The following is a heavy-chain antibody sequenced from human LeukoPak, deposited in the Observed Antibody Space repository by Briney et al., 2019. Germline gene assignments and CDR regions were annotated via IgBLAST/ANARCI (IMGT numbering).Heavy chain of an antibody. D-gene: IGHD5-24*01. CDR3: ARDYKYAFDN. Sequence: TGGSLSLSCAASGFTFSDYSINSARQARGKGLEWISYTGIDSGNTNYADSVKGRFTISGDKAKNSLYLQMNSLRVEDTAVYYCARDYKYAFDNWGQGTLVTVSS. V-gene: IGHV3-48*01. CDR1: GFTFSDYS. CDR2: TGIDSGNT. J-gene: IGHJ4*02.